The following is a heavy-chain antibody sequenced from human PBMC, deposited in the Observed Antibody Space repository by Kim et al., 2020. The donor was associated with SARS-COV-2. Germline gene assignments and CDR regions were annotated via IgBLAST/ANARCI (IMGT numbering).Heavy chain of an antibody. CDR2: SNAGNGNT. CDR3: ARDTNGDDAFDI. CDR1: GYTFTSYA. V-gene: IGHV1-3*01. J-gene: IGHJ3*02. Sequence: ASVKVSCKASGYTFTSYAMHWVRQAPGQRLEWMGWSNAGNGNTKYSQKFQGRVTITRDTSASTAYMELSSLRSEDTAVYYCARDTNGDDAFDIWGQGTMVTVSS. D-gene: IGHD2-8*01.